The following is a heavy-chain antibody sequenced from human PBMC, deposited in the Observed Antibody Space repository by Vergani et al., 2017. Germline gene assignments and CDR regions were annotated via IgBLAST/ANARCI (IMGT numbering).Heavy chain of an antibody. D-gene: IGHD4-17*01. CDR1: GYTFTDYY. CDR3: ARLGDYGDPFDY. CDR2: INPNSGGT. J-gene: IGHJ4*02. V-gene: IGHV1-2*02. Sequence: VQLVQSGAEVKKPGATVKISCKVSGYTFTDYYMHWVRQAPGQGLEWMGWINPNSGGTNYAQKFQGRDTMTRDTSISTAYMERSRLRSDDTAVYYCARLGDYGDPFDYWGQGTLVTVSS.